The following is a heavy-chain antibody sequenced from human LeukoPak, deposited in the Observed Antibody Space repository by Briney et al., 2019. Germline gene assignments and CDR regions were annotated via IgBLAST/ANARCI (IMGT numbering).Heavy chain of an antibody. J-gene: IGHJ4*02. CDR3: ARMTTGHDY. CDR1: GTSFTSYY. Sequence: SETLSLTCGVSGTSFTSYYWSWIRQTPGKGLEWIGEVNHSGYTNMNPSLKSRVTISVDTSKNQFSLMMTSVTAADTAVYFCARMTTGHDYWGQGTLDTVSS. CDR2: VNHSGYT. V-gene: IGHV4-34*01. D-gene: IGHD4-17*01.